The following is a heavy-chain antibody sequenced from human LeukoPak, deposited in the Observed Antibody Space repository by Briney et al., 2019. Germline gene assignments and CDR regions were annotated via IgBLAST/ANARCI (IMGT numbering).Heavy chain of an antibody. Sequence: SETLSLTCTVSGGSISSSIYYWGWIRQPPGKGLEWSGSIYYNANTYYNPPLKSRITISVDTSKNQFSLRLSSVTAADTAVYYCARGSADGGNYLGYFYYYYMDVWGKGTTVTVSS. CDR3: ARGSADGGNYLGYFYYYYMDV. CDR1: GGSISSSIYY. D-gene: IGHD1-26*01. V-gene: IGHV4-39*07. CDR2: IYYNANT. J-gene: IGHJ6*03.